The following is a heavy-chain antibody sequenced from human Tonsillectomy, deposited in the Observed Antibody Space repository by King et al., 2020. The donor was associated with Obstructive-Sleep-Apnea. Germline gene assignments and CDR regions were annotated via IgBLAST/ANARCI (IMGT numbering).Heavy chain of an antibody. V-gene: IGHV3-30*18. Sequence: VQLVESGGGVVQPGRSLRLSCAASGFTFSSYGMHWVRQAPGKGLEWVAVTSYDGSNKYYAESVKGRFTISRDNSKKTLVLQMNSLRAEDTAVYYCAKDAKNRYSYGTAYYGMDVWGQGTTVTVSS. CDR2: TSYDGSNK. D-gene: IGHD5-18*01. J-gene: IGHJ6*02. CDR1: GFTFSSYG. CDR3: AKDAKNRYSYGTAYYGMDV.